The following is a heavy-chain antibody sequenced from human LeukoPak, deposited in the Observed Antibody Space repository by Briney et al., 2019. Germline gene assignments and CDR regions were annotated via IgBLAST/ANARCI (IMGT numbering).Heavy chain of an antibody. D-gene: IGHD2-21*02. CDR1: GFTFSSYG. CDR2: ISYDGSNK. Sequence: GGSLRLSCAASGFTFSSYGMHWVRQAPGKGLEWVAVISYDGSNKHYADSVKGRFTISRDNSKNTLYLQMNSLRAEDTAVYYGVVVTASFDYWGQGTLVTVSS. CDR3: VVVTASFDY. V-gene: IGHV3-30*03. J-gene: IGHJ4*02.